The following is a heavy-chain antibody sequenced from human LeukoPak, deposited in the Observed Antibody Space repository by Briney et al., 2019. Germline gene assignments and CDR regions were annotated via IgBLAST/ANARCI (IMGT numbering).Heavy chain of an antibody. D-gene: IGHD5-18*01. J-gene: IGHJ6*03. V-gene: IGHV1-46*01. CDR1: GYTFTSYY. CDR3: ARGGDIHLWINYYYYMDV. CDR2: INPRGGRT. Sequence: ASVKVSCKASGYTFTSYYMHWVRQAPGQGLEWMGLINPRGGRTTYAQKFQGRVTLTRDMSRSTVYMELSSLRSEDTAVYYCARGGDIHLWINYYYYMDVWGKGTTVTVSS.